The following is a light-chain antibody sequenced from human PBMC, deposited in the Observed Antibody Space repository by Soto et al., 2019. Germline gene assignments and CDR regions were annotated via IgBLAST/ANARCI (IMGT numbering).Light chain of an antibody. CDR2: GAS. CDR1: QSVSGN. CDR3: QQYINWPYT. V-gene: IGKV3-15*01. Sequence: EIVMTQSPATLSVSPGEGVTLSCRASQSVSGNLAWYQQKLGQAPRLLIYGASTRATAISARFSGSGSGTEFTLTISSLQPEDFAVYYCQQYINWPYTFGQGTKVDIK. J-gene: IGKJ2*01.